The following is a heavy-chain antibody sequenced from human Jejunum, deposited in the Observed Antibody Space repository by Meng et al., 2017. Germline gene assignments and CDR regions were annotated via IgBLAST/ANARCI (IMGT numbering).Heavy chain of an antibody. V-gene: IGHV4-4*02. J-gene: IGHJ1*01. CDR2: IYHSGTT. Sequence: QVQLEESGPGLVKPWGTLSLTCAVSGDSISSSYWWSWVSQSPGKGLEWIGEIYHSGTTNYNPSLKSRVTLSVDKSKNQFSLNLSSVTAADTAVYFCARDFEALNGVWGQGTLVTVSS. CDR1: GDSISSSYW. CDR3: ARDFEALNGV. D-gene: IGHD2-8*01.